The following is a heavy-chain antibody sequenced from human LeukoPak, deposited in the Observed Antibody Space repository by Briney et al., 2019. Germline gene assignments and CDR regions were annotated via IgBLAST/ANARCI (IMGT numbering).Heavy chain of an antibody. CDR1: GYTFTGYY. CDR3: ARDVRMGVRGYSGYGPYYFDY. J-gene: IGHJ4*02. CDR2: ISAYNGNT. Sequence: RASVKVSCKASGYTFTGYYIHWVRQAPGQGLEWMGWISAYNGNTNYAQKLQGRVTMTTDTSTSTAYMELRSLRSDDTAVYYCARDVRMGVRGYSGYGPYYFDYWGQGTLVTVSS. V-gene: IGHV1-18*04. D-gene: IGHD5-12*01.